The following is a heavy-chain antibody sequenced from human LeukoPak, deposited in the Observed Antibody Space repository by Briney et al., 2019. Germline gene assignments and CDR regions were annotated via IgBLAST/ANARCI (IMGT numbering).Heavy chain of an antibody. CDR1: GFTFSSYG. D-gene: IGHD3-10*01. J-gene: IGHJ4*02. V-gene: IGHV3-30*18. CDR3: AKDRYGSGTYQDY. Sequence: GGSLRLSCAASGFTFSSYGMHWVRQAPGKGLEWVAVISYDGSNKYYADSVKGRFTISRDNSKNTLYLQMNSLRAEDTAVYYCAKDRYGSGTYQDYWGQGTLVTVSP. CDR2: ISYDGSNK.